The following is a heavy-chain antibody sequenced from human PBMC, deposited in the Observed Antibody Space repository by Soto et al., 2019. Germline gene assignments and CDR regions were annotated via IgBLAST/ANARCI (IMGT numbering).Heavy chain of an antibody. CDR3: AREYTAWPLAYGLDV. Sequence: GGSLSLSCETSGLTLSANSIHLVRQAPGKGLEWVSSISSRSDIYYADSVKGRFTISRDNAKNSVSLQMNSLRAEDTAVYYCAREYTAWPLAYGLDVWGQGTTVTVSS. CDR1: GLTLSANS. CDR2: ISSRSDI. V-gene: IGHV3-21*01. J-gene: IGHJ6*02. D-gene: IGHD2-2*02.